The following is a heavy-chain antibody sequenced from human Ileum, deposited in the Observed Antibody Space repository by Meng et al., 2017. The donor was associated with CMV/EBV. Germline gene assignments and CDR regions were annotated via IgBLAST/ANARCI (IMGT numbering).Heavy chain of an antibody. V-gene: IGHV4-34*01. J-gene: IGHJ4*02. CDR1: GGSFSGYY. CDR3: ARGVAGGPFDY. Sequence: QGQLTQWGAGLLKPSETLLLPCAVYGGSFSGYYWSWIRQPPGKGLEWIGEINHSGSTNYNPSLKSRVTISVDTSKNQFFLKLSSVTAADTAVYYCARGVAGGPFDYWGQGTLVTVSS. CDR2: INHSGST. D-gene: IGHD2-15*01.